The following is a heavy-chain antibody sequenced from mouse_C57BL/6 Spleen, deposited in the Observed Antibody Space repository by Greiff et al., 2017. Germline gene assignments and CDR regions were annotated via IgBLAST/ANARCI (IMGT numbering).Heavy chain of an antibody. V-gene: IGHV5-17*01. D-gene: IGHD1-1*01. Sequence: EVQLVESGGGLVKPGGSLKLSCAASGFTFSDYGMHWVRQAPEKGLEWVAYISSGSSTIYYADTVKGRFTISRDNAKNTLFLQMTSLRSEDTAMYYCARTNYYGSSYPAWFAYWGQGTLVTVSA. CDR3: ARTNYYGSSYPAWFAY. CDR2: ISSGSSTI. CDR1: GFTFSDYG. J-gene: IGHJ3*01.